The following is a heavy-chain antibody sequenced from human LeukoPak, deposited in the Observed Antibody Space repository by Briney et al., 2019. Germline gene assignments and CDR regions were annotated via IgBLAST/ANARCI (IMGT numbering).Heavy chain of an antibody. CDR3: ARDSLPRERSYSGYYYYMDV. V-gene: IGHV4-31*03. CDR2: IYYSGST. D-gene: IGHD2-21*01. CDR1: GGSISSGGYY. Sequence: PSETLSLTCTVSGGSISSGGYYWSWIRQHPGKGLEWIGYIYYSGSTYYNPSLKSRVTISVDTSKNQFSLKLSSVTDADTAVYYCARDSLPRERSYSGYYYYMDVWGKGTTVTVSS. J-gene: IGHJ6*03.